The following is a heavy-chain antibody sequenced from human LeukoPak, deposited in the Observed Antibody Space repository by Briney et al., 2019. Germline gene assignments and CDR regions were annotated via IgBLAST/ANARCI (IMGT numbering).Heavy chain of an antibody. V-gene: IGHV4-38-2*02. CDR2: IYQSGST. CDR1: GYSIANGYQ. Sequence: SETLSLTCTVSGYSIANGYQWAWIRQPPGKRLEWIGSIYQSGSTYDNLSLKSRLTMSVDTSKNQFSLKMRAVTAADTAIYYCARSEINDYMRYWGQGILVTVSS. CDR3: ARSEINDYMRY. D-gene: IGHD4-11*01. J-gene: IGHJ4*02.